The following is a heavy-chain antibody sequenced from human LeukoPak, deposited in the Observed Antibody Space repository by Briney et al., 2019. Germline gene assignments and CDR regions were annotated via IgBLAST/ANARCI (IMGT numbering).Heavy chain of an antibody. V-gene: IGHV3-15*01. CDR3: TTGPNYGGGEFDY. CDR1: GFTFSNAW. Sequence: GGSLRLSCAASGFTFSNAWVSWVRQAPGKGLEWVGRIKSKTDGGTTDYAAPVKGRFTISRDDSKNTLYQQMNSLKTEDTAVYYCTTGPNYGGGEFDYWGQGTLVTVSS. D-gene: IGHD3-10*01. J-gene: IGHJ4*02. CDR2: IKSKTDGGTT.